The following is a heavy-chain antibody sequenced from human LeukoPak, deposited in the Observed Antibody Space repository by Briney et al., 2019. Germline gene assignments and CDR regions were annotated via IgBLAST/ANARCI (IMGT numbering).Heavy chain of an antibody. Sequence: ASVKLSCKASGGTFSSYAISWVRKAPGQGLEWMGGIIPIFGTANYAQKSQGRVTITADESTSTAYMELSSLRSEDTAVYYCARVEYSYAPFDYWGQGTLVTVSS. CDR3: ARVEYSYAPFDY. CDR1: GGTFSSYA. CDR2: IIPIFGTA. D-gene: IGHD5-18*01. V-gene: IGHV1-69*13. J-gene: IGHJ4*02.